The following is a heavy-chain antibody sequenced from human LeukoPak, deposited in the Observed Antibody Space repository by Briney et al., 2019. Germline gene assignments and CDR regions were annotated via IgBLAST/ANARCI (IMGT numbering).Heavy chain of an antibody. CDR2: ISSSGSTI. D-gene: IGHD1-26*01. CDR1: GFTFSDYY. J-gene: IGHJ4*02. Sequence: PGGSLRLSCAASGFTFSDYYMSWIRQAPGKGLEWVSYISSSGSTIYYADSVKGRFTISRDNSKNTLYLQMNSLRAEDTAVYYCARGELHLDYYFDYWGQGTLVTVSS. CDR3: ARGELHLDYYFDY. V-gene: IGHV3-11*04.